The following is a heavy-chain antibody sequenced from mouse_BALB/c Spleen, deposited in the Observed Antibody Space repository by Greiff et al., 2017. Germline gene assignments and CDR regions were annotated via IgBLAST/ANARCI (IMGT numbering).Heavy chain of an antibody. J-gene: IGHJ3*01. D-gene: IGHD3-1*01. CDR1: GFTFSSYT. Sequence: EVQGVESGGGLVQPGGSLKLSCAASGFTFSSYTMSWVRQTPEKRLEWVAYISNGGGSTYYPDTVKGRFTISRDNAKNTLYLQMSSLKSEDTAMYYCARSRATLAWFAYWGQGTLVTVSA. CDR2: ISNGGGST. V-gene: IGHV5-12-2*01. CDR3: ARSRATLAWFAY.